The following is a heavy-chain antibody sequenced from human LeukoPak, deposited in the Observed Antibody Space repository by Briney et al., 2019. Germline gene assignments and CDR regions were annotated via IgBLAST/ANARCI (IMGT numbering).Heavy chain of an antibody. Sequence: GSLRLSCAASGFTFSSYAMSWVRQPPGKGLEWIGEINHSGSTNYNPSLKSRVTISVDTSKNQFSLKLSSVTAADTAVYYCARGRRIAAAGSERDYWGQGTLVTVSS. D-gene: IGHD6-13*01. V-gene: IGHV4-34*01. CDR2: INHSGST. CDR1: GFTFSSYA. CDR3: ARGRRIAAAGSERDY. J-gene: IGHJ4*02.